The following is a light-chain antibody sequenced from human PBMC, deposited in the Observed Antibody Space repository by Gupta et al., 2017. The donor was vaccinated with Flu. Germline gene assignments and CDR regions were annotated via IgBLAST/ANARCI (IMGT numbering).Light chain of an antibody. CDR2: EVS. J-gene: IGLJ3*02. CDR3: SSYTSSSTLV. V-gene: IGLV2-14*01. Sequence: SALTQPASGSGSPGPSITISCTGTSSDVGGYNYVSWYQQHPGKAPKLMIYEVSNRPSGVSNRFSGSKSGNTASLTISGLQAEDEADYYCSSYTSSSTLVFGGGTKLTVL. CDR1: SSDVGGYNY.